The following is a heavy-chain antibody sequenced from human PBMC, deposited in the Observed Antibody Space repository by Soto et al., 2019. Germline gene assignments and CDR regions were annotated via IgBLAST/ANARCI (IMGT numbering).Heavy chain of an antibody. Sequence: GGSLRLSCAASGFTFSSYWMSWVRQAPGKGLEWVANIKQDGSEKYYVDSVKGRFTISRDNAKNSLYLQMNSLRAEDTAVYYCARDRDSGYSSSCFDYWGQGTLVTVSS. CDR2: IKQDGSEK. D-gene: IGHD6-13*01. CDR3: ARDRDSGYSSSCFDY. V-gene: IGHV3-7*03. J-gene: IGHJ4*02. CDR1: GFTFSSYW.